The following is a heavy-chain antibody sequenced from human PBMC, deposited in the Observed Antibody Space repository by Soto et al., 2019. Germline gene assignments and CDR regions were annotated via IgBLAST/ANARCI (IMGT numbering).Heavy chain of an antibody. CDR3: ARGGVY. J-gene: IGHJ4*02. V-gene: IGHV3-48*03. Sequence: VGSLRLSCAASGFTFSSHEMNWVRQAPGKGLEWISYSSGSGNITYYADSVKGRFTISRDNAQKSLYLQMNSLRVEDTAVYYCARGGVYWGQGTLVTVSS. D-gene: IGHD2-8*01. CDR1: GFTFSSHE. CDR2: SSGSGNIT.